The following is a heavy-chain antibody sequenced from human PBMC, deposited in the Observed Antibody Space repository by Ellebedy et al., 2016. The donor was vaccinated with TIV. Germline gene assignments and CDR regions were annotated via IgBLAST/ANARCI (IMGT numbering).Heavy chain of an antibody. CDR3: ARDRGVATITGWFDP. J-gene: IGHJ5*02. Sequence: GESLKISCSASGFTFSSYAMHWVRQAPGKGLEYVSAISSNGGSTYYADSVKGRFTISRDNSKNTLYLQMNSLRAEDTAVYYCARDRGVATITGWFDPWGQGTLVTVSS. D-gene: IGHD5-12*01. V-gene: IGHV3-64*04. CDR2: ISSNGGST. CDR1: GFTFSSYA.